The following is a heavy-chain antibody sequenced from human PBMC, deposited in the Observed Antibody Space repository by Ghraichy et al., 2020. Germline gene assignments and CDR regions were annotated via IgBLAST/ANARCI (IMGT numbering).Heavy chain of an antibody. V-gene: IGHV3-7*03. CDR1: GFTFSSYW. CDR2: IKQDGSEK. J-gene: IGHJ4*02. Sequence: LSLTCAASGFTFSSYWMSWVRQAPGKGLEWVANIKQDGSEKYYVDSVKGRFTISRDNAKNSLYLQMNSLRAEDTAVYYCAREGSSSSGIFPEIDYWGQGTLVTVSS. CDR3: AREGSSSSGIFPEIDY. D-gene: IGHD6-6*01.